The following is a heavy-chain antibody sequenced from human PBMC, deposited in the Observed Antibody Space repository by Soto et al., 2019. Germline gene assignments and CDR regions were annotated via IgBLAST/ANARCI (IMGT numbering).Heavy chain of an antibody. CDR1: GFTFSSYW. CDR2: INSDGSST. V-gene: IGHV3-74*01. CDR3: ARVSGYYLNWFDP. D-gene: IGHD3-22*01. Sequence: PGGSLRLSCAASGFTFSSYWMHWVRQAPGKGLVWVSRINSDGSSTSYADSVKGRFTISRDNAKNTLYLQMNSLRAEDTAVYYCARVSGYYLNWFDPWSQGTLVTVSS. J-gene: IGHJ5*02.